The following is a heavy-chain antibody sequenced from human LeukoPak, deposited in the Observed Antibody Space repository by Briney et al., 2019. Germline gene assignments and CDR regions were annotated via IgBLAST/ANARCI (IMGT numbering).Heavy chain of an antibody. D-gene: IGHD6-19*01. CDR3: AREGSEQWIDY. Sequence: SETLSLTCAVYGGSFSGYYWGWIRQPPGKGLEWIGEINHSGSTNYNPSLKSRVTISVDTSKNQFSLKLSSVTAADTAVYYCAREGSEQWIDYWGQGTLVTVSS. J-gene: IGHJ4*02. CDR1: GGSFSGYY. V-gene: IGHV4-34*01. CDR2: INHSGST.